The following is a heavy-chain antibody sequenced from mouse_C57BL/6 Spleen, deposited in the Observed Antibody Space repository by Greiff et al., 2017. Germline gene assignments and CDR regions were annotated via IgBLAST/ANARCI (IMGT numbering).Heavy chain of an antibody. D-gene: IGHD1-1*01. J-gene: IGHJ1*03. CDR1: GYTFTSYD. CDR3: ADYYGSSYGWYFDV. CDR2: IYPRDGST. Sequence: VQLQQSGPELVKPGASVKLSCKASGYTFTSYDINWVKQRPGQGLEWIGWIYPRDGSTKYNEKFKGKATLTVDTSSSTAYMELHSLTSEDSAVYFCADYYGSSYGWYFDVWGTGTTVTVSS. V-gene: IGHV1-85*01.